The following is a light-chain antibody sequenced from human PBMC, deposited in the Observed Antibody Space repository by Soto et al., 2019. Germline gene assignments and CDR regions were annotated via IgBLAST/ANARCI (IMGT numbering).Light chain of an antibody. Sequence: QSVLTQPPSASGSPGQSVTISCTGTSSDVGGYNYVSWYQQHPGKAPKLMIYEVSERPSGVPDRFSGSKSSNTASLTVSGLQAEDEADYYCASWDARLSGWVFGGGTKLTVL. CDR1: SSDVGGYNY. V-gene: IGLV2-8*01. J-gene: IGLJ3*02. CDR2: EVS. CDR3: ASWDARLSGWV.